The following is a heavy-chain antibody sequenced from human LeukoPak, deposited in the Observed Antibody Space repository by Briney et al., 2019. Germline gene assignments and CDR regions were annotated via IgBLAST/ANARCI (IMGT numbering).Heavy chain of an antibody. CDR1: GFALRNYD. CDR3: ARALLYDILSGHFHFDS. D-gene: IGHD3-9*01. J-gene: IGHJ4*02. Sequence: PGGSLRLSCAASGFALRNYDIHWVRQTTGKGLEWVAATDTAGETYYAGSVKGRFTISRDNAKNSLDLQMNSLRAGDTAVYYCARALLYDILSGHFHFDSWGKGSLVTVSS. V-gene: IGHV3-13*01. CDR2: TDTAGET.